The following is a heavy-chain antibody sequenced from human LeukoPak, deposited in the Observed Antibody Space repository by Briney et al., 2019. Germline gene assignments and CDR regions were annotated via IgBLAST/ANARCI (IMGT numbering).Heavy chain of an antibody. V-gene: IGHV4-59*01. CDR1: GGSISRYC. J-gene: IGHJ3*02. D-gene: IGHD2-21*01. CDR2: IDDSGNT. CDR3: ARTGIVSDAFDI. Sequence: SETLSLTCTVSGGSISRYCWSWIRRPPGKGLEWIGYIDDSGNTNYNPSLKSQVSISVDRSKNQFSLKLSFVTAADTAVYYCARTGIVSDAFDIWGQGTMVTVSS.